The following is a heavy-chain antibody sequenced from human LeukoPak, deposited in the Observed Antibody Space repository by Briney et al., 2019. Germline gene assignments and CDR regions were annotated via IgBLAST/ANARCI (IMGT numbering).Heavy chain of an antibody. CDR3: ARGFKDIVVVPAAIQGRDYYYYMDV. CDR1: GGSFSGYY. V-gene: IGHV4-34*01. D-gene: IGHD2-2*02. J-gene: IGHJ6*03. Sequence: SETLSLTCAVYGGSFSGYYWSWIRQPPGKGLEWIGEINHSGSTNYNPSLKSRVTISVDTSKNQFSLKLSSVTAADTAVYYCARGFKDIVVVPAAIQGRDYYYYMDVWGKGTTVTVSS. CDR2: INHSGST.